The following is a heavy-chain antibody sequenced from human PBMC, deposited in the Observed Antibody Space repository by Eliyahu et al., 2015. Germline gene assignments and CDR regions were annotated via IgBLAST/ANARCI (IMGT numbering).Heavy chain of an antibody. CDR3: ARRHLGYCTNGVCYRFDP. D-gene: IGHD2-8*01. J-gene: IGHJ5*02. V-gene: IGHV4-34*01. CDR2: XNHSGST. CDR1: GGSXXGXY. Sequence: QVQLQQWGAGLLKPSETLSLTXAAYGGSXXGXYWSWXRQPPGKGLEWIGEXNHSGSTNYNPSLKXRVTISVDTSKNQFSLKLSSVTAADTAVYYCARRHLGYCTNGVCYRFDPWGQGTLVTVSS.